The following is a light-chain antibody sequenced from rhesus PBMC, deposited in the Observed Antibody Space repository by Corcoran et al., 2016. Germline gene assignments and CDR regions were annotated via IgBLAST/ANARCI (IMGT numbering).Light chain of an antibody. J-gene: IGLJ1*01. V-gene: IGLV2-32*02. Sequence: QAALTQPRSVSGSPGQSVTISCTGTSSDIGGYNYVSWYQQHPGTAPKLMIYEVNRRPSGVSDRFSGSKSGNTASLTISGLQAEDEAHYYCRSYAGSNSYIFGAGTRLTVL. CDR2: EVN. CDR1: SSDIGGYNY. CDR3: RSYAGSNSYI.